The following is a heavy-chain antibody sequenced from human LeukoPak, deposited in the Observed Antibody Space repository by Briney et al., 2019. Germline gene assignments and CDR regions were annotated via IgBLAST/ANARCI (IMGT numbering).Heavy chain of an antibody. D-gene: IGHD2-21*02. V-gene: IGHV3-48*02. CDR1: GFTFISYS. CDR3: TSMTAIGGKFDY. CDR2: IGSSTTTL. Sequence: GGSLRLSCVASGFTFISYSMNWVRQAPGKGLEWVSHIGSSTTTLYYADSVKGRFTISRDNAKNSLYLQMNSLRDEDTAVYYCTSMTAIGGKFDYWGQGTLVTVSS. J-gene: IGHJ4*02.